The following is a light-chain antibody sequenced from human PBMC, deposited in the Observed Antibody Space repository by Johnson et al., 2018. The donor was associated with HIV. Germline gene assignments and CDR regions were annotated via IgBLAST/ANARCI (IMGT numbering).Light chain of an antibody. Sequence: QSALTQPPSASAAPGQKVTISCSGSSSNIGNNYVSWYQQLPGTAPKLLIYENNKRPSGIPDRFSGSKSGTSATLGITRLQTGDEADYYCGTWDSSLTASVFGTGTKVTVL. CDR2: ENN. V-gene: IGLV1-51*02. J-gene: IGLJ1*01. CDR3: GTWDSSLTASV. CDR1: SSNIGNNY.